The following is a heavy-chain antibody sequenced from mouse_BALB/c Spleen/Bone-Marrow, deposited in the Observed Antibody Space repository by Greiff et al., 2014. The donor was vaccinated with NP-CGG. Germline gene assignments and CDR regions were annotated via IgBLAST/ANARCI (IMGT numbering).Heavy chain of an antibody. D-gene: IGHD1-1*01. CDR3: TLLRRSPY. CDR1: SYTFTSYY. Sequence: QVTLKESGAELVKPGASVKLSCKASSYTFTSYYMYWVKQRPGQGLEWIGEIKPSNGGTNFNEKFKSKATLTVDKSSSTAYMQLSSLTSEDSAVYYCTLLRRSPYWGQGTLVTVSA. J-gene: IGHJ3*01. V-gene: IGHV1S81*02. CDR2: IKPSNGGT.